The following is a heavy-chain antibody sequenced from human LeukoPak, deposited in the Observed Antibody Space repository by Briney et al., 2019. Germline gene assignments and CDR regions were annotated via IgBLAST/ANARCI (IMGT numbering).Heavy chain of an antibody. D-gene: IGHD3-3*01. V-gene: IGHV4-59*01. CDR3: ARRPYYDFWSGRSLGPFDY. Sequence: SETLSLTCTVSGGSISSYYWSWIRQPPGKGLEWIGYIYYSGSTNYNPSLKSRVTISVDTSKNQFSLKLSSVTAADTAVYYCARRPYYDFWSGRSLGPFDYWGQGTLVTVSS. CDR1: GGSISSYY. J-gene: IGHJ4*02. CDR2: IYYSGST.